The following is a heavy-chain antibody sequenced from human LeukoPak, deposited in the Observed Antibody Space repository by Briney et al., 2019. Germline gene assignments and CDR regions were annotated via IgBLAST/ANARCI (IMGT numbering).Heavy chain of an antibody. Sequence: PGGSLRLSCAVSGITLSIYGMSWVRRAPGKGLEWVSGITYSGGSTNYADSVKGRFTISRDNAKNTLYLQMNSLRAEDTAVYFCAKRGVVIRVILVGFHKQAYYFDSWGQGAVVSVS. CDR3: AKRGVVIRVILVGFHKQAYYFDS. CDR1: GITLSIYG. J-gene: IGHJ4*02. CDR2: ITYSGGST. D-gene: IGHD3-10*01. V-gene: IGHV3-23*01.